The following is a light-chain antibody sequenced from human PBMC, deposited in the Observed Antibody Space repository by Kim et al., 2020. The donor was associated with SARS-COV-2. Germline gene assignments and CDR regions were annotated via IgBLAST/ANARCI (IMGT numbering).Light chain of an antibody. Sequence: WAPWEEATLSCRASQSVNTFLAWYQQKPGQAPRLLIYAASYRATGIPARFSGSGSGTDFTLTISSLEPEDFAVYYCQQCSNWPRTFGQGTKVDIK. CDR3: QQCSNWPRT. J-gene: IGKJ1*01. CDR2: AAS. V-gene: IGKV3-11*01. CDR1: QSVNTF.